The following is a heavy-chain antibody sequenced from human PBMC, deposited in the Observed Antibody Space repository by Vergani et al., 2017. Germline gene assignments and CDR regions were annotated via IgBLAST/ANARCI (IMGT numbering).Heavy chain of an antibody. CDR2: IVVGSGNT. J-gene: IGHJ4*02. Sequence: QLVQSGAEVKKPGTSVKVSCKASGFTFTSSAVQWVRQARGQRLEWIGWIVVGSGNTNYAQKFQERVTITRDMSTSTAYMELSSLRSEDTAVYYCAAAPNYYDSSGYYAFDYWGQGTLVTVSS. CDR1: GFTFTSSA. V-gene: IGHV1-58*01. D-gene: IGHD3-22*01. CDR3: AAAPNYYDSSGYYAFDY.